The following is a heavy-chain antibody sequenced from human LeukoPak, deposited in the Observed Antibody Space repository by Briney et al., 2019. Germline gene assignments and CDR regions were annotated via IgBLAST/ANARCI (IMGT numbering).Heavy chain of an antibody. CDR2: IKQDGSEK. D-gene: IGHD3-16*01. CDR1: GFTFSSYW. Sequence: GGSLGLSCAASGFTFSSYWMSWVRQAPGKGLEWVANIKQDGSEKNYVDSVKGRFTISRDNAKNSLFLQMNSLRAEDTAVYYCVRERNSGGFDYWGQGTLVTVSS. J-gene: IGHJ4*02. V-gene: IGHV3-7*01. CDR3: VRERNSGGFDY.